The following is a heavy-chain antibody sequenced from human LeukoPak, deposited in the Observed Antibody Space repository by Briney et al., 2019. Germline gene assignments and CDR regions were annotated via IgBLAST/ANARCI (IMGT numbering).Heavy chain of an antibody. CDR1: GFTFSDYY. V-gene: IGHV4-34*01. CDR3: ARGLRGYSYGRNFDY. D-gene: IGHD5-18*01. J-gene: IGHJ4*02. CDR2: INHSGST. Sequence: GSLRLSCAASGFTFSDYYMSWIRQAPGKGLEWIGEINHSGSTNYNPSLKSRVTISVDTSKNQFSLKLSSVTAADTAVYYCARGLRGYSYGRNFDYWGQGTLVTVSS.